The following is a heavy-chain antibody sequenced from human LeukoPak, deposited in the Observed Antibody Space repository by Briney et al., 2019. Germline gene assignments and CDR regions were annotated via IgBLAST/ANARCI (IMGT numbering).Heavy chain of an antibody. Sequence: SQTLSLTCTVSGGSISSCGYYWIWIRQHPGKDLEWFVYSYYSWSTNHNPSLKSRVTISVDTTKYQFTLKLSSLTDADTAEYSCAASTGLSWFDPWGHGTLVTASS. D-gene: IGHD4-4*01. CDR3: AASTGLSWFDP. V-gene: IGHV4-31*03. J-gene: IGHJ5*02. CDR1: GGSISSCGYY. CDR2: SYYSWST.